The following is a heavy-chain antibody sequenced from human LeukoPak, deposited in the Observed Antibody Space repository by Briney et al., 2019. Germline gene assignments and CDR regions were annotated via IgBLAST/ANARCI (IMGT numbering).Heavy chain of an antibody. CDR1: GFTFSSYA. D-gene: IGHD4-23*01. CDR2: MSGSGGST. J-gene: IGHJ4*02. Sequence: PGGSLRLSCAASGFTFSSYAMSWVRQAPGKGLEWVSGMSGSGGSTYYADSVKGRFTISRDNSKNTLYPQMNSLRAEDAAVYYCAKDSVVTPNYYFDYWGQGTLVTVSS. V-gene: IGHV3-23*01. CDR3: AKDSVVTPNYYFDY.